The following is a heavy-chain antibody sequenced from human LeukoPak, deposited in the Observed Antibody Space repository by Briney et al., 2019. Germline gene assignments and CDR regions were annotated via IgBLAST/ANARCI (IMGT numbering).Heavy chain of an antibody. CDR2: IYYSGST. CDR1: DDSISPYS. J-gene: IGHJ3*02. D-gene: IGHD3-9*01. CDR3: ARCSNDILTGFYRAFDI. V-gene: IGHV4-59*01. Sequence: SETLSLTCTVSDDSISPYSWSWIRQPPGKGPERIGYIYYSGSTAYNPSLKSRVTISVDTSRNQFSLKLNSVTAADTAVYFCARCSNDILTGFYRAFDIWGQGTMVIVSS.